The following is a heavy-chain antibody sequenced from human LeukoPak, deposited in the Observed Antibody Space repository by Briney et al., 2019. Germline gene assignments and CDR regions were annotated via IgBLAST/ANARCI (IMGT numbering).Heavy chain of an antibody. CDR2: IYPGDSDT. J-gene: IGHJ4*02. CDR3: ARHVGYVAGTIDY. D-gene: IGHD6-19*01. Sequence: GESLKISCKGSGYIFISYWIGWVRQMPGKGLEWMGIIYPGDSDTRYSPSFQGQVTISADKSISTAYLQWSSLKASDTAMYYCARHVGYVAGTIDYWGQGTLVTVSS. V-gene: IGHV5-51*01. CDR1: GYIFISYW.